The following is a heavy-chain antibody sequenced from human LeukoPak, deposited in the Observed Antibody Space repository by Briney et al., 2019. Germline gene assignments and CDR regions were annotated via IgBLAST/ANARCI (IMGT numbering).Heavy chain of an antibody. CDR3: AREGAVAVSYYFDY. Sequence: SETLSLTCTVSGGSISSSSYYWGWIRQPPGKGLEWIGSIYYSGSTYYNPSLKSRVTISVDTSKNQFSLKLSSVTAADTAVYYCAREGAVAVSYYFDYWGQGTLVTVSS. J-gene: IGHJ4*02. D-gene: IGHD6-19*01. V-gene: IGHV4-39*02. CDR2: IYYSGST. CDR1: GGSISSSSYY.